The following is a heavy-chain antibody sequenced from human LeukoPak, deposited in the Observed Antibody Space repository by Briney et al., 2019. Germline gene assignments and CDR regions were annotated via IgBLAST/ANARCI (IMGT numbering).Heavy chain of an antibody. Sequence: SETLSLTCTVSGGSISSGSYYWSWIRQPAGKGLEWIGRIYTSGSTNYNPSLKSRVTISVDTSKNQFSLKLSSVTAADTAVYYCARTPGYWGQGTLVTVSS. J-gene: IGHJ4*02. V-gene: IGHV4-61*02. CDR2: IYTSGST. CDR3: ARTPGY. CDR1: GGSISSGSYY.